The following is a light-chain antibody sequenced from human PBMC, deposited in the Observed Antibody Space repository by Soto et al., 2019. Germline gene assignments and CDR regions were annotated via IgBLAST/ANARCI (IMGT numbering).Light chain of an antibody. V-gene: IGKV1-5*03. CDR1: QSLNSW. J-gene: IGKJ2*01. Sequence: DIPMTQSPSTLSASVGDRVSITCRASQSLNSWLAWYQQKPGKAPKLLIYKTPTLESGVPSRFSGSGSGTEFTLTISNLQPDDFATYYCQQYNTYSFGQGTKLEIK. CDR2: KTP. CDR3: QQYNTYS.